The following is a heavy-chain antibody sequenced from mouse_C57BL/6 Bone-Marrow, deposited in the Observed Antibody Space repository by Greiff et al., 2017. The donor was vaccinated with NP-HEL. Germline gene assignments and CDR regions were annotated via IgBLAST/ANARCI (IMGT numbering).Heavy chain of an antibody. CDR1: GFSLTSYG. CDR3: AIYDYDGFYAMDY. D-gene: IGHD2-4*01. CDR2: IWGVGST. Sequence: VKLQESGPGLVAPSQSLSITCTVSGFSLTSYGVDWVRQSPGKGLEWLGVIWGVGSTNYNSALKSRLSISKDNSKSQVFLKMNSLQTDDTAMYYCAIYDYDGFYAMDYWGQGTSVTVSS. V-gene: IGHV2-6*01. J-gene: IGHJ4*01.